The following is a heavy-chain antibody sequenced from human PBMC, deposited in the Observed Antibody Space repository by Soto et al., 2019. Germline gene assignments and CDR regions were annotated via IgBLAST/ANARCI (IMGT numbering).Heavy chain of an antibody. CDR2: IHYSGRT. D-gene: IGHD1-26*01. CDR1: NGSISGFY. V-gene: IGHV4-59*12. J-gene: IGHJ4*02. Sequence: QVQLQESGPGLVKPSETLSLTCSVSNGSISGFYWTWIRQPPGKILEWIGYIHYSGRTDYNPSLTSRATMSVDTYKNQFSLNVKSITAADTAVYYCVRVGVGIGNHFDSWGRGTLVTVSA. CDR3: VRVGVGIGNHFDS.